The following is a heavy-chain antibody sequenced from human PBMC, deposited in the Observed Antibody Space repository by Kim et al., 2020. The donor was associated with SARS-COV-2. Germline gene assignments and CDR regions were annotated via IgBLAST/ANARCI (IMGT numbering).Heavy chain of an antibody. CDR1: GFTFNSFA. CDR2: ISGSGGNT. Sequence: GGSLRLSCAASGFTFNSFAMDWVRQAPGKGLDWVSGISGSGGNTYYADSVKGRFTISRDNSKNRLYLQMNSLRAEDTAIYYCAKSSSLGRGVGYFHSWGQVTLVTVSS. CDR3: AKSSSLGRGVGYFHS. J-gene: IGHJ4*02. V-gene: IGHV3-23*01. D-gene: IGHD1-26*01.